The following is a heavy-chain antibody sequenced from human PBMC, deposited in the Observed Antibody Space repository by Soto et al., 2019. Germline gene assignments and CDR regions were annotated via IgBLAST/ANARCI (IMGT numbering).Heavy chain of an antibody. CDR1: GGSFSGYY. V-gene: IGHV4-34*01. D-gene: IGHD3-10*01. J-gene: IGHJ5*02. CDR2: INHSGST. Sequence: LSLTCAVYGGSFSGYYWSWIRQPPGKGLEWIGEINHSGSTNYNPSLKSRVTISVDTSKNQFSLKLSSVTAADTAVYYCARGSDWFDPWGQGTLVTVSS. CDR3: ARGSDWFDP.